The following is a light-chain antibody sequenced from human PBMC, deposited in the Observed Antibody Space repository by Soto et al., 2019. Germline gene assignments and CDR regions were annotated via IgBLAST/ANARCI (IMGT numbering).Light chain of an antibody. CDR1: QSISSY. CDR2: AAS. V-gene: IGKV1-39*01. Sequence: DIQMTQSPSSLSASVGDRVTITCRASQSISSYLNWYQQKPGKAPKLLIYAASSLQSGVPSRFSSRGSRTNFTITISSLQPEDFATYYCQQSYSTPLTFGGGTNVEIK. CDR3: QQSYSTPLT. J-gene: IGKJ4*01.